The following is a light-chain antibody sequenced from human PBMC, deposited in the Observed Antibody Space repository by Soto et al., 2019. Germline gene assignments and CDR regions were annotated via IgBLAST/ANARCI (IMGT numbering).Light chain of an antibody. Sequence: EIVLAQSPGTLSLSPGERATLSCRASQSVGSSYLAWYQQKPGQAPMLFIYGASSRATGIPDRFSGSGSGTDFTLTISRLEPEDFAVYYCQQYGSSPTFGQGTKLEIK. V-gene: IGKV3-20*01. J-gene: IGKJ2*01. CDR3: QQYGSSPT. CDR2: GAS. CDR1: QSVGSSY.